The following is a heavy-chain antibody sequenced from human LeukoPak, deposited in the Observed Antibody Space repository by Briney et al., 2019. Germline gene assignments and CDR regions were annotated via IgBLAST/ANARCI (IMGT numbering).Heavy chain of an antibody. CDR1: GYSFTRLW. CDR2: IYPGDSGT. Sequence: GESLKISCKGSGYSFTRLWIGWVRQMPGKGLEWMGIIYPGDSGTRYSPSFQGQVTISADKSISTAYLQWSSLKASDTAMYYRARRGDGYNLYYFDYWGQGTLVTVSS. D-gene: IGHD5-24*01. J-gene: IGHJ4*02. CDR3: ARRGDGYNLYYFDY. V-gene: IGHV5-51*01.